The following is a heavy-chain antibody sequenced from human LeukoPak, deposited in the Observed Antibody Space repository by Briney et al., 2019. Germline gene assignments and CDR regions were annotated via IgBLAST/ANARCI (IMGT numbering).Heavy chain of an antibody. D-gene: IGHD5-24*01. CDR2: MNPNSGST. CDR1: GYTFTSNN. Sequence: ASVKVSCKASGYTFTSNNINWVRQATGQGLEWMAWMNPNSGSTGYAQKFQGRVTMTRNTSINTAYMELSSLRSEDTAVYYCARGSRRDGYNTLFDYWGQGTLVTVSS. J-gene: IGHJ4*02. CDR3: ARGSRRDGYNTLFDY. V-gene: IGHV1-8*01.